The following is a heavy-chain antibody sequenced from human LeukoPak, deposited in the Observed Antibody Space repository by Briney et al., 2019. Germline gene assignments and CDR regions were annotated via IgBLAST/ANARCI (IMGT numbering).Heavy chain of an antibody. Sequence: GGSLRLSCAASGFTFSSYWMSWVRQAPGKGLEWVANIKQDGSEKYYVDSVKGRFTISRDNAKNSLYLQMNSLRAEDTAVYYCARLYRKTYKWNDQPDYWGQGTLVTVSS. V-gene: IGHV3-7*01. CDR2: IKQDGSEK. D-gene: IGHD1-20*01. J-gene: IGHJ4*02. CDR1: GFTFSSYW. CDR3: ARLYRKTYKWNDQPDY.